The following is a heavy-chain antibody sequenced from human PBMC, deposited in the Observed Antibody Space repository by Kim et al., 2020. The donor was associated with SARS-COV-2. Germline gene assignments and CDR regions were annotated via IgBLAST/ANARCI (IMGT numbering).Heavy chain of an antibody. D-gene: IGHD4-17*01. CDR3: ARYTVDAFDI. V-gene: IGHV3-7*01. CDR1: GFTFSSFW. CDR2: IKEDGNEK. Sequence: GGSLRLSCAASGFTFSSFWMSWVRQAPGKGLEWVASIKEDGNEKYYVDSVKGRFTISRDNAKNSLYLQMNSLRAEDTAVYYCARYTVDAFDIWGQGTMVTVSS. J-gene: IGHJ3*02.